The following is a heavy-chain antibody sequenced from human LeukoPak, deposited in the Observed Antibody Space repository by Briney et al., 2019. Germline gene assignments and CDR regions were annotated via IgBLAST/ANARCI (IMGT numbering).Heavy chain of an antibody. Sequence: ASVKVSCKASGYTFTGHFMHWVRQAPGQGLEWMGWINPYSGDTKYAQNFQGRVTLTRDTSITTAHLELTGLTSDDTAVYFCARDGADYGDYHIPSGAFDIWGQGTMVTVSS. V-gene: IGHV1-2*02. D-gene: IGHD4-17*01. CDR1: GYTFTGHF. J-gene: IGHJ3*02. CDR3: ARDGADYGDYHIPSGAFDI. CDR2: INPYSGDT.